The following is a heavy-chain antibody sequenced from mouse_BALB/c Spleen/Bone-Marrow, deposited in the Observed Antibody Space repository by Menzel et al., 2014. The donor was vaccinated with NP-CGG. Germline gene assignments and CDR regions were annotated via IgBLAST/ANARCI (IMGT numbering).Heavy chain of an antibody. CDR3: ARKDYFGHAAMDY. D-gene: IGHD1-1*01. V-gene: IGHV5-17*02. Sequence: EVKLVESGGGLVQPGGSRKLSCAASGFTFSSFGMHWVRQAPEKGLEWVAYISGGSSIIYYVDTVKGRFTISRDNPKNTLFLQMTSLRSEDTAIYYCARKDYFGHAAMDYWGQGTTVTVSS. CDR2: ISGGSSII. J-gene: IGHJ4*01. CDR1: GFTFSSFG.